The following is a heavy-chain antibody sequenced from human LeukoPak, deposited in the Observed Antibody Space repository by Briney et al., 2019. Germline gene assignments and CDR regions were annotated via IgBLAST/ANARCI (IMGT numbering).Heavy chain of an antibody. CDR3: ARGLPLYYDSSGYTSRGFDY. V-gene: IGHV1-69*13. Sequence: GASVTVSCTASGGTFSSYAISWVRQAPGQGLEWMGGIIPIFGTANYAQKFQGRVTITADESTSTAYMELSSLRSEDTAVYYCARGLPLYYDSSGYTSRGFDYWGQGTLVTVSS. J-gene: IGHJ4*02. CDR1: GGTFSSYA. CDR2: IIPIFGTA. D-gene: IGHD3-22*01.